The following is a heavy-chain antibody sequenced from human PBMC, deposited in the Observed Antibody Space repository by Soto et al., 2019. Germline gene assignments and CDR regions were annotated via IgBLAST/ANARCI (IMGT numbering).Heavy chain of an antibody. CDR1: GYTFTTYG. V-gene: IGHV1-18*01. CDR3: ARVHPLLGYSNGDYYGMDV. D-gene: IGHD4-4*01. J-gene: IGHJ6*02. Sequence: ASVKVSCKASGYTFTTYGISWVRQAPGQGLEWMGWISAYNGNTNYAQNLQGRVTMTTDTSTSTAYMELRSLRSDDTAVYYCARVHPLLGYSNGDYYGMDVWGQGTTVTVSS. CDR2: ISAYNGNT.